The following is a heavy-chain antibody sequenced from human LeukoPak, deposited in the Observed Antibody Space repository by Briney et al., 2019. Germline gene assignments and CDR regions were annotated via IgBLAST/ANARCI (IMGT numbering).Heavy chain of an antibody. D-gene: IGHD3-3*01. CDR1: GFTFSSYW. CDR2: INTDGSST. V-gene: IGHV3-74*01. Sequence: GGSLRLSCAASGFTFSSYWMHWVRQAPGKGLVWVSRINTDGSSTSYADSVKGRFTISRDNAKNTLYLQMNSLRAEDTAVYYCARDSLLRFLEWPTTGGPYYFDYWGQGTLVTVSS. CDR3: ARDSLLRFLEWPTTGGPYYFDY. J-gene: IGHJ4*02.